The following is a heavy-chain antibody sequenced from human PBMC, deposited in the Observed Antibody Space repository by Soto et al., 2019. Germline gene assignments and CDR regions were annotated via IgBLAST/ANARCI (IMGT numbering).Heavy chain of an antibody. D-gene: IGHD4-17*01. V-gene: IGHV4-39*01. CDR3: ARRRGGKDDYEVWFDP. CDR2: IYYSGST. J-gene: IGHJ5*02. CDR1: GGSISSSSYY. Sequence: QLQLQESGPGLVKPSETLSLTCTVSGGSISSSSYYWGWIRQPPGKGLEWIGSIYYSGSTYYNPSLKSRVTISVDTSKNQFSLKLSSVTAADTAVYYCARRRGGKDDYEVWFDPWGQGTLVTVSS.